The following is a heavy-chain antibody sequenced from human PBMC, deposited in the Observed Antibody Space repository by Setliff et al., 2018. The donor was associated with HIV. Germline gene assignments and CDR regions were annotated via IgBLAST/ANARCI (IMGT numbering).Heavy chain of an antibody. Sequence: GGSLRLSCAASGFTFSNYWMHWVRQAPGKGLVWVSRIYSDGNTTNYADSVRGRFTISRDNAKNTLYLQMNSLGAEDTAVYYCASSGSYHGPLIWGQGALVTVSS. V-gene: IGHV3-74*01. CDR2: IYSDGNTT. J-gene: IGHJ4*02. D-gene: IGHD1-26*01. CDR3: ASSGSYHGPLI. CDR1: GFTFSNYW.